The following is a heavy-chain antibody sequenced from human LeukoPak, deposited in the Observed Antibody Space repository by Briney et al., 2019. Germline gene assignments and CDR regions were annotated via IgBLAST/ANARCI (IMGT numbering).Heavy chain of an antibody. CDR3: ATGGRSGMAFDF. CDR1: GFTFSSYA. Sequence: GGSLRLSCAASGFTFSSYAMSWVRQAPGKGLEWASAISGSGGSTYYADSVKGRFSISRDNSKSTLYLQMSSLRVEDTAVYYCATGGRSGMAFDFWGQGTLVTVSS. J-gene: IGHJ4*02. CDR2: ISGSGGST. D-gene: IGHD5-24*01. V-gene: IGHV3-23*01.